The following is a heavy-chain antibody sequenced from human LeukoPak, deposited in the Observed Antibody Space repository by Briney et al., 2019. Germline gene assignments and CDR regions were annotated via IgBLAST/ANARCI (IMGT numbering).Heavy chain of an antibody. CDR2: ISWDGRNM. J-gene: IGHJ3*01. V-gene: IGHV3-9*01. CDR3: IKDMGFDLLKDAFDL. CDR1: GFSLDDYA. Sequence: GGSLRLSCAASGFSLDDYAMHWVRQASGQGLEWVSSISWDGRNMAYAASVKGRFTISRDNAQNSLYLQMYSLKIEDTAFYYCIKDMGFDLLKDAFDLWGQGMLVTVSS. D-gene: IGHD1-26*01.